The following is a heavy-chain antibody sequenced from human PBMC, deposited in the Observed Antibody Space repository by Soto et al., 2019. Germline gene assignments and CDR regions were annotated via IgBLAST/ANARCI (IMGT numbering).Heavy chain of an antibody. CDR2: IGSAGDT. V-gene: IGHV3-13*01. CDR3: TRKTPTNGMAV. D-gene: IGHD2-15*01. Sequence: EVQLVESGGGLVQPGGSLRLSCAASGFTLIGYDIHWVRQATGKGLEWVSGIGSAGDTYYEYSVKGRFTISRENAKNSLYLQMNSLRVGDTAVYYCTRKTPTNGMAVWGQGTTVTVSS. CDR1: GFTLIGYD. J-gene: IGHJ6*02.